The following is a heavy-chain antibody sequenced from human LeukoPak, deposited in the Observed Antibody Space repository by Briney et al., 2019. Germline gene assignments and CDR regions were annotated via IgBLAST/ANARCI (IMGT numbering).Heavy chain of an antibody. D-gene: IGHD1-26*01. V-gene: IGHV1-3*04. CDR1: RYTFNVYA. CDR3: ARSPGSGRRVDY. J-gene: IGHJ4*02. Sequence: ASVKVSSKASRYTFNVYAIHWVRQAPGQRLEWMGWINTGIGNTKHSQKFQGRVTITRDTSATTAYMELSSLTSEDTAVYYCARSPGSGRRVDYWGQGTLVTVSS. CDR2: INTGIGNT.